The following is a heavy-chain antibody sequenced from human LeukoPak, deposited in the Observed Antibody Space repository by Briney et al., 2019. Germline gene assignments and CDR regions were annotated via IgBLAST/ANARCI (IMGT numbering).Heavy chain of an antibody. CDR1: DFSFSNYA. Sequence: GGSLRLSCAASDFSFSNYAMSWVRQAPGKGLEWVSAVSNRGGSTYYADSVKGRFTISRDNSKDTLYLQMNSLRAEDTAVYYCAKDDDWGRYKHWGQGTLVTVSS. CDR3: AKDDDWGRYKH. V-gene: IGHV3-23*01. CDR2: VSNRGGST. D-gene: IGHD3-16*01. J-gene: IGHJ1*01.